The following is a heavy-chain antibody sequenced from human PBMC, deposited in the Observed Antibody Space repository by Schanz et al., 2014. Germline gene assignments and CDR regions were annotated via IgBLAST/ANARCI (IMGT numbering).Heavy chain of an antibody. CDR1: GDSISSYY. CDR3: ARGRVVPAAPEFDY. V-gene: IGHV4-59*01. CDR2: IYYTGST. Sequence: QVPLQESGPRLVKPSETLSLTCNVSGDSISSYYWSWLRQAPGKGLEWIGYIYYTGSTNNNPSLTSRVTISVDTSKKQFSLNLSSVTAADTAVYYCARGRVVPAAPEFDYWGQGILVTVSS. J-gene: IGHJ4*02. D-gene: IGHD2-2*01.